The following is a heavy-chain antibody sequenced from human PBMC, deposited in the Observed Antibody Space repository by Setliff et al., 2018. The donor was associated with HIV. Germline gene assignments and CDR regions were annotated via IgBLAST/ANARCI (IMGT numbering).Heavy chain of an antibody. CDR3: AKNARDYYYYYMDV. V-gene: IGHV3-30*02. CDR2: IRYDGSDK. CDR1: GFTFSSYG. Sequence: GESLKISCAASGFTFSSYGMHWVRQAPGKGLEWVTFIRYDGSDKYYADSVKGRFTISRDNSKNTLYLQMNSLRTEDTAVYYCAKNARDYYYYYMDVWGKGTTVTASS. J-gene: IGHJ6*03.